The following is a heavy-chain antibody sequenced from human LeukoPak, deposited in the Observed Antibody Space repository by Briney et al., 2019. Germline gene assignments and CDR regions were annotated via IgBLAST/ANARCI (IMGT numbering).Heavy chain of an antibody. J-gene: IGHJ6*03. CDR3: ARSRSSFPYYYYMDV. Sequence: GESLKISCKGSGYSFTNYWIAWVRHLPGKGLEWMGIIYPGDSDTRYRPSFQDQVTISADKSISTAYLQWSSLKASDTAMYYCARSRSSFPYYYYMDVWGEGTMVTVSS. CDR2: IYPGDSDT. CDR1: GYSFTNYW. V-gene: IGHV5-51*01.